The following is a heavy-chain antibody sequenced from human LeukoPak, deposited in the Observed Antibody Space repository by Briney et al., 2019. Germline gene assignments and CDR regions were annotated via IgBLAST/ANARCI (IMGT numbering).Heavy chain of an antibody. CDR1: GFTFSTYA. D-gene: IGHD5-18*01. Sequence: GGSLRLSCAASGFTFSTYAMHWVRQAPGKGLEWVAVISYDGSSKYYADSVKGRVTISRDNSKNTLYLQMNSLRAEDTAVYYCARARSSYGYGDAFDIWGQGTMVTVSS. CDR3: ARARSSYGYGDAFDI. J-gene: IGHJ3*02. CDR2: ISYDGSSK. V-gene: IGHV3-30*04.